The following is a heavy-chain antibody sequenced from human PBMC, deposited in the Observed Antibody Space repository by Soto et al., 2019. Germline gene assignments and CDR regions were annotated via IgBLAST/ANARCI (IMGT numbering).Heavy chain of an antibody. Sequence: PSETLSLTCTVSGGSISGYYWTWIRQPPGKGLEWVGSLFYGGTTDCNPSLKSRLTMSLDTSKNHFSLKLRSVTAADTAVYYCARHRGPAPVYWGQGTLVTVSS. CDR3: ARHRGPAPVY. D-gene: IGHD3-10*01. CDR2: LFYGGTT. CDR1: GGSISGYY. V-gene: IGHV4-39*01. J-gene: IGHJ4*02.